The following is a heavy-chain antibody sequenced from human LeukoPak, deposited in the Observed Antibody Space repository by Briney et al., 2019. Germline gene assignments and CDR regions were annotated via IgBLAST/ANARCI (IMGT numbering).Heavy chain of an antibody. V-gene: IGHV3-30*02. D-gene: IGHD6-19*01. CDR1: GFTFSSYG. CDR2: IRYDGSNK. Sequence: GGSLRLSCAASGFTFSSYGMYWVRQAPGKGLEWVAFIRYDGSNKYYADSVKGRFTISRDNSKNTLYLQMNSLRAEDTAVYYCARDLAVAGAWGQGTLVTVSS. CDR3: ARDLAVAGA. J-gene: IGHJ5*02.